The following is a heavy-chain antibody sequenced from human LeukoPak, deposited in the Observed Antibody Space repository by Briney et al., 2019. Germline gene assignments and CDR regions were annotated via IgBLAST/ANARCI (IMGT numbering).Heavy chain of an antibody. J-gene: IGHJ4*02. Sequence: GGSLRLSCAASGFTVSSNYMTWVRQAPGKGLEWVSVIYSGGSTYYAGSVKGRFTISRDNSKNTLYLQMNSLRAEDTAVYYCARRVGYCSSTSCYGYFDYWGQGTLVTVSS. CDR1: GFTVSSNY. V-gene: IGHV3-53*01. CDR2: IYSGGST. CDR3: ARRVGYCSSTSCYGYFDY. D-gene: IGHD2-2*01.